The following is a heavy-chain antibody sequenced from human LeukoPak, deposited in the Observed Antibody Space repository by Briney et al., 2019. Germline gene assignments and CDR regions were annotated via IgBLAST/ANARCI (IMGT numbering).Heavy chain of an antibody. Sequence: GASVKVSCKASGYTFTDYYMHWVRQAPGQGVEWMGWINPNGGDTNYAQKFQGRVTMTRDTSISTAHMELSRLRSDDTAVYYCARANFLYCSSTTCLFDYWGQGTLVIVSS. CDR2: INPNGGDT. J-gene: IGHJ4*02. CDR1: GYTFTDYY. CDR3: ARANFLYCSSTTCLFDY. V-gene: IGHV1-2*02. D-gene: IGHD2-2*01.